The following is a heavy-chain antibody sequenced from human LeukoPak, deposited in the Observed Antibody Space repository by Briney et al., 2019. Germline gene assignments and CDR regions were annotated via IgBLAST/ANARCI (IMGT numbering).Heavy chain of an antibody. V-gene: IGHV3-21*01. Sequence: GGSLRLSCAASGFTFSSYSMNWVRQAPGKGLEWVSFISGTSSYIYYADSVKGRFTISRDNAKNSLYLQMNSLRAEDTAVYYCARDGYSSSWSNFDYWGQGTLVTVSS. D-gene: IGHD6-13*01. J-gene: IGHJ4*02. CDR1: GFTFSSYS. CDR2: ISGTSSYI. CDR3: ARDGYSSSWSNFDY.